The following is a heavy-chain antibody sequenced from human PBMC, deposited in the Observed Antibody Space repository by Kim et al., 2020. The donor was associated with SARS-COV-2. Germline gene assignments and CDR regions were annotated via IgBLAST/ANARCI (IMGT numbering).Heavy chain of an antibody. D-gene: IGHD6-13*01. J-gene: IGHJ5*02. CDR3: TGYGLLEGWFDP. Sequence: GGSLRLSCAASGFTFSDSNIHWVRQASGKGLEWVGRIKDKGNNYATVYAASMKGRFTMSRDDSKNTAFLQMNSLKTEDTAVYYCTGYGLLEGWFDPWGQGTPVTVSS. V-gene: IGHV3-73*01. CDR2: IKDKGNNYAT. CDR1: GFTFSDSN.